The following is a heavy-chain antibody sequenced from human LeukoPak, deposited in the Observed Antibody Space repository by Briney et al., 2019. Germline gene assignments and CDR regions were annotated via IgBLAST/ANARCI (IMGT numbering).Heavy chain of an antibody. CDR2: ISGSGGST. D-gene: IGHD5-24*01. J-gene: IGHJ3*02. V-gene: IGHV3-23*01. CDR1: GFTFSSYA. Sequence: GGSLRLSCAASGFTFSSYAMRWVRQAPGKGLEWHSAISGSGGSTYYADSVKGRFTISRDNSKNTLYLQMNSLRAEDTAVYYCAKELRLGRDGYNRGAFDIWGQGTMVTVSS. CDR3: AKELRLGRDGYNRGAFDI.